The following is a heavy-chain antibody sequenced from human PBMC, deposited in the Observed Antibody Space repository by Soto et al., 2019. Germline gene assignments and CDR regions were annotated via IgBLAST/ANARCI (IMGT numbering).Heavy chain of an antibody. CDR2: IYYSGST. D-gene: IGHD3-10*02. CDR3: ARHVRIQHVRRGSLDP. Sequence: SETLSLTCTVSGGSISSYYWSWIRQPPGKGLEWIGYIYYSGSTNYNPSLKSRVTISVDTSKNQFSLKLSSVTAADTAVYYCARHVRIQHVRRGSLDPWGQGTLVTVSS. CDR1: GGSISSYY. V-gene: IGHV4-59*08. J-gene: IGHJ5*02.